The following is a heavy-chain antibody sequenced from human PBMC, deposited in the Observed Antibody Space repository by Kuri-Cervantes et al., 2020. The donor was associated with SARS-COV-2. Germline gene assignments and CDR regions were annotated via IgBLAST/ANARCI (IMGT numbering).Heavy chain of an antibody. CDR3: AVRYGSGSYYLPDY. D-gene: IGHD3-10*01. CDR1: GFTFSTYA. V-gene: IGHV3-23*01. CDR2: ISGSGGST. Sequence: GGSLRLSCAASGFTFSTYAMSWVRQAPGKGLEWVSGISGSGGSTYFADSVKGRFTISRDNSKNTLYLQMNSLRAEDTAVYYCAVRYGSGSYYLPDYWGQGTLVTVSS. J-gene: IGHJ4*02.